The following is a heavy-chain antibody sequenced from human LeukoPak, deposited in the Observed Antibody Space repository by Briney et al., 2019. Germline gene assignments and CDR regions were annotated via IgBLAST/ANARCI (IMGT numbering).Heavy chain of an antibody. CDR1: GFTFSSYA. CDR2: ISGSGGST. CDR3: AKDRRGYSGYADY. J-gene: IGHJ4*02. Sequence: HPGGSLRLSCAASGFTFSSYAMSWVRQAPGKGLEWVSAISGSGGSTYYADSVKGRFTISRDNSKNTLYLQMNRLRAEDTAVYYCAKDRRGYSGYADYWGQGTLVTVSS. D-gene: IGHD5-12*01. V-gene: IGHV3-23*01.